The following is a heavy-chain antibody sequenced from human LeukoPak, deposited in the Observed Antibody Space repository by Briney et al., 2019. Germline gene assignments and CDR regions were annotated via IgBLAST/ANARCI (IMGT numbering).Heavy chain of an antibody. Sequence: GRSLRLSCAASGFTFSSYGMHWVRQAPGKGLEWVAVIWYDGSNKYYADSVKGRFTISRDNSKNTLYLQMNSLRAEGTAVYHCWAEESGYWGQGTLVTVSS. J-gene: IGHJ4*02. CDR3: WAEESGY. V-gene: IGHV3-33*01. CDR2: IWYDGSNK. D-gene: IGHD3-10*01. CDR1: GFTFSSYG.